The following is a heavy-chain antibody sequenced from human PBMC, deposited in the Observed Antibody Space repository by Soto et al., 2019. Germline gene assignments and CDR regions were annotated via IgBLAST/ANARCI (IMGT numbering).Heavy chain of an antibody. CDR2: ISSRGSSI. V-gene: IGHV3-11*01. Sequence: LRLSCAVSGFTFSDYYMSWIRQAPGKGLEWVSYISSRGSSIYYADSVKGRFTISRGNAKNSLYLQMNGLRAEDTAVYYCARGYYDFWSGYYISPYGMDVWGQGTTVTVSS. J-gene: IGHJ6*02. D-gene: IGHD3-3*01. CDR1: GFTFSDYY. CDR3: ARGYYDFWSGYYISPYGMDV.